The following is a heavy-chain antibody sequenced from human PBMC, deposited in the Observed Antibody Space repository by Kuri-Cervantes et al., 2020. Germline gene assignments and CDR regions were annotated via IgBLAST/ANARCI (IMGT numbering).Heavy chain of an antibody. V-gene: IGHV4-34*01. D-gene: IGHD3-22*01. CDR2: INHSGST. Sequence: ESLKISCAASGFTFGHYAMSWVRQAPGKGLEWIGEINHSGSTNYNPSLKSRVTISVDTSKNQFSLKLSSVTAADTAVYYCARRRTYYYASSALNRGGYYFDYWGQGTLVTVSS. CDR3: ARRRTYYYASSALNRGGYYFDY. CDR1: GFTFGHYA. J-gene: IGHJ4*02.